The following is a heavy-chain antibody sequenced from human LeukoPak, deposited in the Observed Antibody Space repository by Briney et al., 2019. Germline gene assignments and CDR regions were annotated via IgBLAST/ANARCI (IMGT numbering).Heavy chain of an antibody. Sequence: SETLSLTCTVSGGSISSSSYYWGWIRQPPGKGLEWIGSIYYSGSTYYNPSLKSRVTISVDTSKNQFSLKLSSVTAADTAVYYCARHARVTVQGDFDYWGQGTLVTVSS. CDR1: GGSISSSSYY. J-gene: IGHJ4*02. CDR3: ARHARVTVQGDFDY. V-gene: IGHV4-39*01. CDR2: IYYSGST. D-gene: IGHD2-21*02.